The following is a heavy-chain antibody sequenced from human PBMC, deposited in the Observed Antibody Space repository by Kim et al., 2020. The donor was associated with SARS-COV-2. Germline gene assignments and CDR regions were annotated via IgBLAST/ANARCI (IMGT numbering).Heavy chain of an antibody. D-gene: IGHD5-12*01. Sequence: GGSLRLSCAASGFTFSSFGMNWVRQAPGKGLECVAVIWFDASNKFYADSVKGRFTISRDNSKNTLYLQMNSLRAGDTAVYYCVRDLSGYSTSSSAFDVWG. CDR1: GFTFSSFG. CDR2: IWFDASNK. J-gene: IGHJ3*01. CDR3: VRDLSGYSTSSSAFDV. V-gene: IGHV3-33*08.